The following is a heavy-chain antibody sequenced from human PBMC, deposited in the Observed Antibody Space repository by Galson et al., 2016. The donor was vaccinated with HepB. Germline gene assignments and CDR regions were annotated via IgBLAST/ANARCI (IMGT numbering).Heavy chain of an antibody. V-gene: IGHV3-9*01. CDR2: ISWDSRSI. J-gene: IGHJ2*01. CDR3: ARRSSKIGARHRFFDL. Sequence: SLRLSCATSGFTFDDYAMHWVRQSPGKGLEWVSGISWDSRSIDYVDSVKGRFTISRDNAKDSLYLQMDSLRPDDTAFYFCARRSSKIGARHRFFDLWGSGTLVTVSS. CDR1: GFTFDDYA. D-gene: IGHD1-26*01.